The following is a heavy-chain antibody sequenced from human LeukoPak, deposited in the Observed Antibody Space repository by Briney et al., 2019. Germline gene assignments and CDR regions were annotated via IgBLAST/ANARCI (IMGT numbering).Heavy chain of an antibody. D-gene: IGHD2-2*01. CDR1: GSTFTTYW. CDR2: IRQDGSEK. J-gene: IGHJ1*01. CDR3: ATYSSSNAREFQY. Sequence: GGSLRLSCAASGSTFTTYWMSWVRQAPGKGLEWEANIRQDGSEKYYVDSVKGRFTISRDNAKNSLYLQMNSLRAEDTAVYYCATYSSSNAREFQYWGQGTLVTVSS. V-gene: IGHV3-7*01.